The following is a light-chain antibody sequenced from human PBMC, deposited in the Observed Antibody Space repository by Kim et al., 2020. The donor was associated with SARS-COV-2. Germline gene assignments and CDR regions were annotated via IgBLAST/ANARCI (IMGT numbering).Light chain of an antibody. CDR3: QQYYSYPRT. V-gene: IGKV1-8*01. CDR2: AAS. J-gene: IGKJ2*01. Sequence: SASTGDRVTITWRASQGIRSYLAWYQQKPGKAPKLLIYAASTLQSGVPSRFSGSGSGTDFTLTISCLQSEDFATYYCQQYYSYPRTFGQGTKLEI. CDR1: QGIRSY.